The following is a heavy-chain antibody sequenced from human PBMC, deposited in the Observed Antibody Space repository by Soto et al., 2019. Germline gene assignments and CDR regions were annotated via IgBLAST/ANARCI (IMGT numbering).Heavy chain of an antibody. J-gene: IGHJ5*02. CDR1: GFTFRNHG. Sequence: QVQLVESGGGVVQPGRSLRLSCEGSGFTFRNHGMHWVRQAPGKGLEWLAVIWYDGSEKYYADSVRSRFFVSRDNAKNTLYRKMNSLTVEDTALYYCARWSDKKVVAPWGQGTAVTVSS. V-gene: IGHV3-33*01. CDR3: ARWSDKKVVAP. CDR2: IWYDGSEK. D-gene: IGHD1-26*01.